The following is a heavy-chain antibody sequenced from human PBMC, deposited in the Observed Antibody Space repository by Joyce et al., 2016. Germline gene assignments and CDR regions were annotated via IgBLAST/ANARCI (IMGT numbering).Heavy chain of an antibody. Sequence: QVLLVQSGATVKRPGSSLKVSCKSSGGAFSNFTVNWVRQAPGQRLEWMGGIIPFVGAAKYAETFQGRVTLPAYLSTRTAFMELSSLTSADTAVYYCARGGTSSDHFFFYTLDIWGPGTTVIVSS. V-gene: IGHV1-69*12. CDR3: ARGGTSSDHFFFYTLDI. J-gene: IGHJ6*02. CDR1: GGAFSNFT. D-gene: IGHD1-14*01. CDR2: IIPFVGAA.